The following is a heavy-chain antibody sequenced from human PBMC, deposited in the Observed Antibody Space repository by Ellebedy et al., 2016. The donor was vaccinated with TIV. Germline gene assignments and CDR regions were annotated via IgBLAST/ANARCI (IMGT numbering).Heavy chain of an antibody. V-gene: IGHV4-39*01. Sequence: SETLSLXXTVSGGSISSSDYHWGWIRQPPGKGLEWIASISYSGSTYYNPSLKSRVTVSVDTSNNQFSLKLSSVTAADTAVYYCARQGDYGSGTNYVGEDYWGQGTLVTVSS. J-gene: IGHJ4*02. CDR1: GGSISSSDYH. D-gene: IGHD3-10*01. CDR2: ISYSGST. CDR3: ARQGDYGSGTNYVGEDY.